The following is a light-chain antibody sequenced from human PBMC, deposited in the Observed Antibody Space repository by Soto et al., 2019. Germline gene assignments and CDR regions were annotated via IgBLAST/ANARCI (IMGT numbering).Light chain of an antibody. CDR2: KAS. J-gene: IGKJ2*01. CDR3: QHYESGTL. V-gene: IGKV1-5*03. Sequence: DIKMTQSPSTLSASVGDRVTITCRASQSISPWLAWYQQKSGQAPKLLIQKASSLESGVPARFSGSGSATEFTLTISVLQPDDFATYYCQHYESGTLFGAGTRREIK. CDR1: QSISPW.